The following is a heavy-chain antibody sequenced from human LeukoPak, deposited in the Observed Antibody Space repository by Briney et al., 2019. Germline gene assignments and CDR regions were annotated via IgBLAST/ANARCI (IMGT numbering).Heavy chain of an antibody. Sequence: GGSLRLSCAASGFTFSSYWMHWVRQAPGKGLVWVSRINSDGGSTSYADSVKGRFTISRDNAKNTLYLQMNSLRAEDTAVYYCTRDTSGWYDRFDLWGQGTLVTVSS. CDR1: GFTFSSYW. CDR3: TRDTSGWYDRFDL. CDR2: INSDGGST. J-gene: IGHJ5*02. V-gene: IGHV3-74*01. D-gene: IGHD6-19*01.